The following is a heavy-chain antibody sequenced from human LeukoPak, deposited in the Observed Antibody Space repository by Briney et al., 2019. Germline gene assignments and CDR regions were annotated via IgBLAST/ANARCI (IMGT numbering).Heavy chain of an antibody. CDR2: INHSGST. V-gene: IGHV4-34*01. Sequence: PSETPSLTCAVYGGSFSGYYWSWIRQPPGKGLEWIGEINHSGSTNYNPSLKSRVTISVDTSKNQFSLKLSSVTAADTAVYYCARGFYSSGWYVVYWGQGTLVTVSS. D-gene: IGHD6-19*01. CDR1: GGSFSGYY. CDR3: ARGFYSSGWYVVY. J-gene: IGHJ4*02.